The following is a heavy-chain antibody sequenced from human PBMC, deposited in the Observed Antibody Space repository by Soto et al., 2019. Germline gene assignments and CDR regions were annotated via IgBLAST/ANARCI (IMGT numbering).Heavy chain of an antibody. Sequence: PGGSLRLSCTASGFTFGDYAMSWFRQAPGKGLEWVGFIKSKAKGGTTEFAASVKGRFTISRDDSKNIAYLQMNSLKTEDTAVYYCARDRDTVQVPDIWGQGTMVTVSS. V-gene: IGHV3-49*03. CDR3: ARDRDTVQVPDI. CDR2: IKSKAKGGTT. D-gene: IGHD2-8*02. J-gene: IGHJ3*02. CDR1: GFTFGDYA.